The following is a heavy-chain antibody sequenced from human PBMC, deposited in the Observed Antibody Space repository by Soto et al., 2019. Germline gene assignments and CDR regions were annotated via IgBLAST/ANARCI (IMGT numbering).Heavy chain of an antibody. J-gene: IGHJ4*02. CDR2: IYHSGNT. CDR3: ARRWGEGRVDY. V-gene: IGHV4-4*02. D-gene: IGHD3-10*01. Sequence: QVQLQESGPGLVRPSGTLSLTCAVSGGSISSSNWWSWVRQPPGKGLEWIGEIYHSGNTNYNPSLKSRVTMAVDKSMNQFSLKLSSVTAADTAVYYCARRWGEGRVDYWGQGTLVTVSS. CDR1: GGSISSSNW.